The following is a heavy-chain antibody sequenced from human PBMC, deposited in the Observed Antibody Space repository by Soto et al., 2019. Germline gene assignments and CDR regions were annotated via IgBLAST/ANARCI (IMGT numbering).Heavy chain of an antibody. CDR3: GREGCSSSWCSWVDYYYGMHV. CDR1: GYTFTGYY. Sequence: QGQLVQSGAEVKKPGASVKVSCKASGYTFTGYYIHWVRHAPGQGLEWMGWINPNSGGTNYAQKFQGWVTMTRDTTISTAYMELSRLRSDDTAVYYCGREGCSSSWCSWVDYYYGMHVWVQGTTVTVS. CDR2: INPNSGGT. J-gene: IGHJ6*02. V-gene: IGHV1-2*04. D-gene: IGHD2-2*01.